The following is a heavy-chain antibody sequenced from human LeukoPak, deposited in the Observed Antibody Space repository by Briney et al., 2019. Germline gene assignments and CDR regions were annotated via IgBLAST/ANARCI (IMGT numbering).Heavy chain of an antibody. CDR1: GYSFTTYW. V-gene: IGHV5-51*01. CDR2: IYPGDSHI. Sequence: GESLKISCQGSGYSFTTYWIAWVRQLPGRGLGWMGIIYPGDSHIRYSPSFEGQVTISADKSIGTAYLQWSSLKASDTAMYYCARLAFSYCSGGACSRFDYWGHGTLVTVSS. CDR3: ARLAFSYCSGGACSRFDY. D-gene: IGHD2-15*01. J-gene: IGHJ4*01.